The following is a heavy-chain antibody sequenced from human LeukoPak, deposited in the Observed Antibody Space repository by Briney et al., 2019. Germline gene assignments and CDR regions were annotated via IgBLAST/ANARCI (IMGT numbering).Heavy chain of an antibody. V-gene: IGHV3-66*01. D-gene: IGHD1-1*01. CDR3: ARDLITDWNDYYGMDV. Sequence: GGSLRLSCAASGFTVSSNYMSWVRQAPGKGLEWVSVIYSGGSTYYADSVKGRFTISRDNSKNTLYLQMNSLRAEDTAVYYCARDLITDWNDYYGMDVWGQGTTVTVSS. CDR2: IYSGGST. J-gene: IGHJ6*02. CDR1: GFTVSSNY.